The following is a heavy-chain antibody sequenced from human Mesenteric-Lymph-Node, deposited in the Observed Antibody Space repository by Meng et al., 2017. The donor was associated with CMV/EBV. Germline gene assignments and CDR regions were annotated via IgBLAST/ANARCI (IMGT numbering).Heavy chain of an antibody. Sequence: GESLKISCAASGFTFSDYYMTWIRQTPGKGLEWVAVISYDGSNKYYADSVKGRFTISRDNSKNTLYLQMNSLRAEDTAVYYCARDPTEWELEVYYYYYGMDVWGQGTTVTVSS. CDR2: ISYDGSNK. J-gene: IGHJ6*02. CDR1: GFTFSDYY. V-gene: IGHV3-30-3*01. D-gene: IGHD1-26*01. CDR3: ARDPTEWELEVYYYYYGMDV.